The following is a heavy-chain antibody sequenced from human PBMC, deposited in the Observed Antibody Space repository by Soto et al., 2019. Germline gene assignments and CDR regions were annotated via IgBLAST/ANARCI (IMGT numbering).Heavy chain of an antibody. CDR1: GYSFTTYW. CDR2: IYPGDSDT. Sequence: GESLKISCKGSGYSFTTYWINWVRQMPGKGLEWMGIIYPGDSDTRYSPSFQGQVTISADKSISTAYLQWRSLKASDTAMYYCARHHGSPGSYFGMDVWGQGTTVTVSS. V-gene: IGHV5-51*01. J-gene: IGHJ6*02. D-gene: IGHD6-13*01. CDR3: ARHHGSPGSYFGMDV.